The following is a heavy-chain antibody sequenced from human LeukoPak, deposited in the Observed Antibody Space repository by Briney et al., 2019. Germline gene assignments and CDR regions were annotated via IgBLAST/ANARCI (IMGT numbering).Heavy chain of an antibody. D-gene: IGHD5-24*01. CDR1: GGSFSNYY. Sequence: PSETLSLTCTASGGSFSNYYWSWIRQPPGKGLEWIGYIFYSGSTNYNPSLKSRVTISVDTSKNQFSLKLSSVTAADTAVYHCARASSGQRRDGYNYYYYYYMDVWGKGTTVTVSS. V-gene: IGHV4-59*01. CDR3: ARASSGQRRDGYNYYYYYYMDV. J-gene: IGHJ6*03. CDR2: IFYSGST.